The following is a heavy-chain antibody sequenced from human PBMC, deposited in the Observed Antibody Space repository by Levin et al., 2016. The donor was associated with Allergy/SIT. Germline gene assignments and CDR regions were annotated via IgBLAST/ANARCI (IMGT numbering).Heavy chain of an antibody. CDR3: ARDGGMATKNSFDY. Sequence: SVKVSCKASGGTFSSYAISWVRQAPGQGLEWMGGIIAIFGTAKYAQKFQGRVTITADKSTSTAYMELSSLRSEDTAVYYCARDGGMATKNSFDYWGQGTLVTVSS. CDR2: IIAIFGTA. CDR1: GGTFSSYA. V-gene: IGHV1-69*06. J-gene: IGHJ4*02. D-gene: IGHD5-24*01.